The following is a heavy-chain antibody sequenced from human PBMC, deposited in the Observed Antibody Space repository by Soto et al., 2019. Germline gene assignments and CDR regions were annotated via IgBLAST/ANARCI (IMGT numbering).Heavy chain of an antibody. D-gene: IGHD4-17*01. CDR1: GGTFSSYA. J-gene: IGHJ4*02. Sequence: QVQLVQSGAEVQKPGSSVKVSCKASGGTFSSYAISWVRQAPGQALEWMGGIIPIFGTANYAQKLQGRVTITADESTSTAYMAQSSLISGDTAVYYCARSYGDYTYYFDYWGRGTLVTVSS. CDR3: ARSYGDYTYYFDY. CDR2: IIPIFGTA. V-gene: IGHV1-69*01.